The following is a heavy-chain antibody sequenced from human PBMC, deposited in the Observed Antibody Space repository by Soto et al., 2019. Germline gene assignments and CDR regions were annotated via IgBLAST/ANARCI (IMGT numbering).Heavy chain of an antibody. Sequence: GGSLRLSCAASGFTFSSYAMSWVRQAPGKGLEWVSAISGSGGSTYYADSVKGRFTISKDNSKNRLYLQMNSLRAEDTAVYYCAKDMDGVGDDVSDLEQEGDYWGQGTLVTVSS. CDR1: GFTFSSYA. V-gene: IGHV3-23*01. D-gene: IGHD2-8*01. CDR3: AKDMDGVGDDVSDLEQEGDY. CDR2: ISGSGGST. J-gene: IGHJ4*02.